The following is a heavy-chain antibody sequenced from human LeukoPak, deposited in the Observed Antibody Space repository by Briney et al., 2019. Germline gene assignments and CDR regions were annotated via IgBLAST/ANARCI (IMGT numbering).Heavy chain of an antibody. D-gene: IGHD6-19*01. CDR3: ARSTYSSGWLIDY. J-gene: IGHJ4*02. Sequence: PSETLSLTCTVSGYSISSGYYWGWIRQPPGKGLEWIGSIYHSGSTYYNPSLKSRVTISVDTSKNQFSLKLSSVTAADTAVYYCARSTYSSGWLIDYWGQGTLVTVSS. CDR2: IYHSGST. V-gene: IGHV4-38-2*02. CDR1: GYSISSGYY.